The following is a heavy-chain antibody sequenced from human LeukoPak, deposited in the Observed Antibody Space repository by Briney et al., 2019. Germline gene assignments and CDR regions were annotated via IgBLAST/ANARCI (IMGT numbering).Heavy chain of an antibody. Sequence: EASVKVSCKASGYTFTGYYMHWVRQAPGQGLEWMGWINPNSGGTNYAQKFQGRVTMTRDTSISTAYMELSRLRSDDTAVYYCARVPGSSWYFGVDPYYYYMDVWGKGTTVTVSS. V-gene: IGHV1-2*02. CDR3: ARVPGSSWYFGVDPYYYYMDV. CDR1: GYTFTGYY. J-gene: IGHJ6*03. CDR2: INPNSGGT. D-gene: IGHD6-13*01.